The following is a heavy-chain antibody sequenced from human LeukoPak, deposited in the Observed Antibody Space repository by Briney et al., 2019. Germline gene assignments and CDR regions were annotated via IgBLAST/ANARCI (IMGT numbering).Heavy chain of an antibody. Sequence: GGSLRLSCAASGFPFDNYGMAWVRQAPGKGLEWVSGITWNGGITAYADSVKGRFTISRDNAKNSLYPQINSLRAEDTALYYCARDGPVAGVELDQWGQGTLVTVSS. V-gene: IGHV3-20*04. J-gene: IGHJ4*02. D-gene: IGHD6-19*01. CDR1: GFPFDNYG. CDR2: ITWNGGIT. CDR3: ARDGPVAGVELDQ.